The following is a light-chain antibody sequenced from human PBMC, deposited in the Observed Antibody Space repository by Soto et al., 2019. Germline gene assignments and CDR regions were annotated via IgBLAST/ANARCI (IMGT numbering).Light chain of an antibody. CDR2: AAS. CDR3: QQYNNWPPIT. Sequence: DIQMTQSPSSLSASVGDRVTIACRASQTLDTYLNWYQQKPGKAPKLLIYAASSLQSGVPSRFSGSGSGTDFTLTISSLQSEDFAVYYCQQYNNWPPITFGQGTRLEI. CDR1: QTLDTY. J-gene: IGKJ5*01. V-gene: IGKV1-39*01.